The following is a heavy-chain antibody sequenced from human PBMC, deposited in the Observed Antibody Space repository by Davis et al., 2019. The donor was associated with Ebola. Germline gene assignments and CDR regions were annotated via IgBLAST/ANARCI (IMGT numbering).Heavy chain of an antibody. CDR3: AKDQYQLLTPFDY. Sequence: GESLKISCAASGFTFSSYAMRWVRQAPGKGLEWVSAISGSGSSTYYADSVKGRFTISRDNSKNTLYLQMNSLRAEDTAVYYCAKDQYQLLTPFDYWGQGTLVTVSS. D-gene: IGHD2-2*01. CDR2: ISGSGSST. J-gene: IGHJ4*02. V-gene: IGHV3-23*01. CDR1: GFTFSSYA.